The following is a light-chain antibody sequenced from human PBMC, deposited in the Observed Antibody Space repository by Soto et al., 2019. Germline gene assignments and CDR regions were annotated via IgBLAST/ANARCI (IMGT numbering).Light chain of an antibody. V-gene: IGKV1-5*03. CDR1: QTVISW. J-gene: IGKJ1*01. CDR3: QPNRSHPWT. CDR2: KAP. Sequence: DIQMTQSPSTLSASVGGRVTITCRASQTVISWLAWYQQKPGKAPKVLIYKAPSLESGVPSRFSGSGSGTEFPLTINCLPRDDFASYSCQPNRSHPWTFGQGTKV.